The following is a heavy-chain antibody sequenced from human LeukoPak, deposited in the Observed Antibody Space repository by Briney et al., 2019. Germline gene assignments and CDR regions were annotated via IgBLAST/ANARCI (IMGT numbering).Heavy chain of an antibody. J-gene: IGHJ4*02. D-gene: IGHD1-26*01. Sequence: GGSLRLSCAASGFIFSSHAMNWVRQAPGKGLEWVAVIWYDGSNKYYADSVKGRFTISRDNSKNTLYLQMNSLRAEDTAVYYCARDLGTVGATTAGYWGQGTLVTVSS. CDR1: GFIFSSHA. V-gene: IGHV3-33*08. CDR2: IWYDGSNK. CDR3: ARDLGTVGATTAGY.